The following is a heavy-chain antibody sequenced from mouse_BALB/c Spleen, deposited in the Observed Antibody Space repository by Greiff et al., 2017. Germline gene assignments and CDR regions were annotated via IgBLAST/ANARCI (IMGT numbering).Heavy chain of an antibody. CDR2: IYPGDGDT. J-gene: IGHJ1*01. CDR1: GYTFTSYW. V-gene: IGHV1-87*01. CDR3: ARWDDGYYWYFDV. Sequence: QVQLKQSGAELARPGASVKLSCKASGYTFTSYWMQWVKQRPGQGLEWIGAIYPGDGDTRYTQKFKGKATLTADKSSSTAYMQLSSLASEDSAVYYCARWDDGYYWYFDVWGAGTTVTVSS. D-gene: IGHD2-3*01.